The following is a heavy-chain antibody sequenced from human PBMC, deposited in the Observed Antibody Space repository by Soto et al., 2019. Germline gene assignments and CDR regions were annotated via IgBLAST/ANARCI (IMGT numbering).Heavy chain of an antibody. CDR2: INAGNGNT. Sequence: ASVKVSCKASGYTFTSYAMHWVRQAPGQRLERMGWINAGNGNTKYSQKFQGRLTITRDTSASTAYMELSSLRSEDTAVYYCAIDWLWSAVAGTRFDSWGQGTLVTVSS. V-gene: IGHV1-3*01. D-gene: IGHD6-19*01. CDR3: AIDWLWSAVAGTRFDS. CDR1: GYTFTSYA. J-gene: IGHJ4*02.